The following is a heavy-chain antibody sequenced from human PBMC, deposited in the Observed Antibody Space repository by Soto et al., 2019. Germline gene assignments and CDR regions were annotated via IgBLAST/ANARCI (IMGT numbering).Heavy chain of an antibody. V-gene: IGHV4-30-4*01. CDR3: ARATYDNSTYYLDY. CDR2: IYYTGNT. Sequence: QVQLQESGPGLVKPSQTLSLTCTVSGASISGGDYYWTWIRQPPGKGLEWIGSIYYTGNTYSNPSLESRLSIAVDPSNNHFALRLTSVTAPDTAIYDCARATYDNSTYYLDYWGQGTLVTVSS. CDR1: GASISGGDYY. D-gene: IGHD3-22*01. J-gene: IGHJ4*02.